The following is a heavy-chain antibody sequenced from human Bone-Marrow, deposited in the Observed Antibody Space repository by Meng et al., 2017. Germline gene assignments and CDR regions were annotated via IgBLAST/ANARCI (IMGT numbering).Heavy chain of an antibody. D-gene: IGHD3-22*01. CDR3: ARIIYDSLAFDI. Sequence: GESLKISFSASGFTVSSNYMSWVRQAPGKGLELVSVIYIGGSTYYEDSVKGRFTISRDKSKNTLYLQMNSLRAEETAVYDCARIIYDSLAFDIWGQGTMVTVSS. V-gene: IGHV3-66*02. J-gene: IGHJ3*02. CDR2: IYIGGST. CDR1: GFTVSSNY.